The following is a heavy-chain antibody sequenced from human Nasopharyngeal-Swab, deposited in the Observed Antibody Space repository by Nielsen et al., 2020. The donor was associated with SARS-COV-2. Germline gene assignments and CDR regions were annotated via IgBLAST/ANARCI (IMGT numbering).Heavy chain of an antibody. D-gene: IGHD7-27*01. CDR3: ARGVRSSSWGGDAIDI. V-gene: IGHV1-18*01. CDR2: ISTYDGDT. J-gene: IGHJ3*02. Sequence: ASVKVSCKTSGYIFINYGIIWVRQAPGQGPEWMGWISTYDGDTHYAQNFQGRVIMTRDTSTSTAYMEVESLRSDDTAVYYCARGVRSSSWGGDAIDIWGQGTMVTVSS. CDR1: GYIFINYG.